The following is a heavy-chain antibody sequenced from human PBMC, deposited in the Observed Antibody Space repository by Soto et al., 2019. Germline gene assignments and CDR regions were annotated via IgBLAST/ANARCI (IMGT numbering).Heavy chain of an antibody. V-gene: IGHV1-18*01. J-gene: IGHJ4*02. CDR2: ISAYKGNT. CDR3: ARDNGYKPEY. D-gene: IGHD5-12*01. Sequence: QVQLVQSGAEVKKPGASVKVSCKASGYTFTSYGISWVRQAPGQGLEWMGRISAYKGNTNYAQKRYGRVTMNSEASTSTAYMALRRLRSHATAVYSCARDNGYKPEYWGQGTLVTVSS. CDR1: GYTFTSYG.